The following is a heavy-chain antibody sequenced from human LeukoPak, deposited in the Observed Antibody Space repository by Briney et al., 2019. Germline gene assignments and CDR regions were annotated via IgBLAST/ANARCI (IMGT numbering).Heavy chain of an antibody. CDR3: ASLLRTYSGSYYFDY. Sequence: SETLSLTCTVSGGSISSYYWSWIRQPPGKGLEWIGYIYYSGSTNYNPSLKSRVTILVDTSKNQFSLKLSSVTAADTAVYYCASLLRTYSGSYYFDYWGQGTLVTVSS. V-gene: IGHV4-59*01. J-gene: IGHJ4*02. CDR1: GGSISSYY. D-gene: IGHD1-26*01. CDR2: IYYSGST.